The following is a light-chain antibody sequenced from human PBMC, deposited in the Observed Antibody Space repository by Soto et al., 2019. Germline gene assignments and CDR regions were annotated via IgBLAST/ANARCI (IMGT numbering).Light chain of an antibody. CDR2: KVS. Sequence: QSVLAQPASVSGSPGQSITISCTGTSSDVGGYNYVSWYQQHPDKAPKLMIFKVSNRPSGVSNRFSGSKSGNTASLTISGLQAEDEADYYCSSYTSSSTLVFGTGTKVT. J-gene: IGLJ1*01. CDR3: SSYTSSSTLV. V-gene: IGLV2-14*01. CDR1: SSDVGGYNY.